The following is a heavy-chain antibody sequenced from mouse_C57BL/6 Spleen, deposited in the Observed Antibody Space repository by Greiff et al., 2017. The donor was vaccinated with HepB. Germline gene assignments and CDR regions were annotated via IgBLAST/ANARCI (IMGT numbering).Heavy chain of an antibody. V-gene: IGHV1-64*01. Sequence: VQLQQPGAELVKPGASVKLSCKASGYTFTSYWMHWVKQRPGQGLEWIGMIHPNSGSTNYNEKFKSKATLTVDKSSITAYMQLSSLTSEDSAVYYCARRADEGLAYWGQGTLVTVSA. CDR2: IHPNSGST. J-gene: IGHJ3*01. D-gene: IGHD3-1*01. CDR3: ARRADEGLAY. CDR1: GYTFTSYW.